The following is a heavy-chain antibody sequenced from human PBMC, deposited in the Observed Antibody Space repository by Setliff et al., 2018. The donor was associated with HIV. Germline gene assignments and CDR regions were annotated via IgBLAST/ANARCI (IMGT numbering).Heavy chain of an antibody. CDR3: GRGEDYGSGTVYMDV. D-gene: IGHD3-10*01. CDR1: GGSISSHY. V-gene: IGHV4-59*11. CDR2: IYNSGTT. Sequence: SETLSLTCTVSGGSISSHYWNWIRQPPGKGLEWIGYIYNSGTTNYNPSLRSRVATSIDTSKNQFSLKLYSVTAADSAVYYCGRGEDYGSGTVYMDVWGKGTTVTVSS. J-gene: IGHJ6*03.